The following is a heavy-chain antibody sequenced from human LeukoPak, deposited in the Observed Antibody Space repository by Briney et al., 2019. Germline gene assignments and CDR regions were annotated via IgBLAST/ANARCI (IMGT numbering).Heavy chain of an antibody. CDR1: GFTFSSYA. Sequence: GGSLRLSCAASGFTFSSYAMSWVRQAPGKGLEWVGRIKSKADGGTTDYAAPVKGRFTISRDDSTNTLYLQMNSLKTQDTTVYFCSKDGLSGYYETSGYPGWFDPWGQGTLVTVSS. CDR3: SKDGLSGYYETSGYPGWFDP. J-gene: IGHJ5*02. V-gene: IGHV3-15*01. CDR2: IKSKADGGTT. D-gene: IGHD3-22*01.